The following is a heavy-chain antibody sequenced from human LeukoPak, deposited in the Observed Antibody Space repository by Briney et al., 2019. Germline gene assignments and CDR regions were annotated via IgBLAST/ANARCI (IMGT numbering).Heavy chain of an antibody. J-gene: IGHJ4*02. V-gene: IGHV1-69*05. Sequence: SVKVSCKASGGTFSGYAISWVRQAPGQGVEWMGGIIPIFGAANYAQKFQGRVTITTDESTSTAYMELSSLRSEDTAVYYCARGGDDLYFDYWGQGTLVTVSS. CDR2: IIPIFGAA. CDR3: ARGGDDLYFDY. CDR1: GGTFSGYA. D-gene: IGHD1-1*01.